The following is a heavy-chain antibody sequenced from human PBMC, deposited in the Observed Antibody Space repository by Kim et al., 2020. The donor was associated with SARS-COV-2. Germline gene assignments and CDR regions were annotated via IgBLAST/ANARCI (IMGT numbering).Heavy chain of an antibody. D-gene: IGHD3-3*01. CDR1: GFTFSSYG. Sequence: GGSLRLSCAASGFTFSSYGMHWVRQAPGKGLEWVAVISYDGSNKYYADSVKGRFTISRDNSKNTLYLQMNSLRAEDTAVYYCAKDRGYYAEYYYYYGMD. CDR3: AKDRGYYAEYYYYYGMD. J-gene: IGHJ6*01. V-gene: IGHV3-30*18. CDR2: ISYDGSNK.